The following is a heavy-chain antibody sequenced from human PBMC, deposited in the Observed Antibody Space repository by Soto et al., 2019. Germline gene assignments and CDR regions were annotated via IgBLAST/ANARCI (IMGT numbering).Heavy chain of an antibody. CDR1: GGSTRSSSYY. J-gene: IGHJ5*02. D-gene: IGHD3-3*01. Sequence: PSETLSLTCTVSGGSTRSSSYYWGWVRQPPGKGLEWIGSMSYTTTSYYAPTLRSRAVISVDTAKNQFSLRLSSVTAADTAVYYCTRHGRPDITIFGVGAYNFDPWGQGTLVTVSS. CDR3: TRHGRPDITIFGVGAYNFDP. CDR2: MSYTTTS. V-gene: IGHV4-39*01.